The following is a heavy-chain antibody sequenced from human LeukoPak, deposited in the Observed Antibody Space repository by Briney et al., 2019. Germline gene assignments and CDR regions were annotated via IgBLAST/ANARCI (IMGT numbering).Heavy chain of an antibody. V-gene: IGHV1-24*01. CDR2: FDPEDGET. J-gene: IGHJ3*02. CDR1: GYTLTELS. CDR3: ATTVGGYNFAFDI. Sequence: ASVKVSCKVSGYTLTELSMHWVRQAPGKGLEWMGGFDPEDGETIYAQKFQGRVTMTEDTSTDTAYMELSSLRSEGTAVYYCATTVGGYNFAFDIWGQGTMVTVSS. D-gene: IGHD5-24*01.